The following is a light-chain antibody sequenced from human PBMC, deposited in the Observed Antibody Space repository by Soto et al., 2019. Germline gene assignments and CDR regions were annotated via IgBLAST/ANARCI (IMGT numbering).Light chain of an antibody. CDR2: AAS. V-gene: IGKV1-12*01. J-gene: IGKJ5*01. CDR1: QDVSTW. CDR3: QQGLSFPIT. Sequence: DLPMTQSPSSVSASVGDTVTITCRASQDVSTWLAWYQQRPGKAPNLLIYAASSLQIGVPSRFSGSGSGTEFTLTIAGLQPEDFATYYCQQGLSFPITFGQGTRLDIK.